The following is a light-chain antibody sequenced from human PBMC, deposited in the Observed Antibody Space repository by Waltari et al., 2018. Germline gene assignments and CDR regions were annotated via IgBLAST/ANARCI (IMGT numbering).Light chain of an antibody. J-gene: IGLJ2*01. CDR3: AAWDDSLSGPV. V-gene: IGLV1-47*01. CDR2: RNN. Sequence: QSVLTQPPSASGTPGQRAAISCSGSSYNIESNYLSWYQQLPGTAPKLLIYRNNQPPSGVPDRFSGSKSCTSASLAISGLRSEDEADYYCAAWDDSLSGPVFGGGTKLTVL. CDR1: SYNIESNY.